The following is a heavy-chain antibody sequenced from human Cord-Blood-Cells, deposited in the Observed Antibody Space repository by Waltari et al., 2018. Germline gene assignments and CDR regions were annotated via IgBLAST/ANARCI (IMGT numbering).Heavy chain of an antibody. D-gene: IGHD3-3*01. CDR1: GGTFSSYA. J-gene: IGHJ5*02. V-gene: IGHV1-69*09. CDR2: IIPILGKA. CDR3: ARAMNRYYDFWSGNWFDP. Sequence: QVQLVQSGAAVKKPGSSVKVSCKASGGTFSSYAISWVRQAPGQGLEWMGRIIPILGKANDAQKFQGRGTITADKSTSTAYMELSSLRSEDTAVYYCARAMNRYYDFWSGNWFDPWGQGTLVTVSS.